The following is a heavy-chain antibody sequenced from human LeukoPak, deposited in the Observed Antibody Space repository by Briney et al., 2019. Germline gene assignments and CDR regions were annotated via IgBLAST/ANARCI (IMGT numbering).Heavy chain of an antibody. D-gene: IGHD2-15*01. CDR3: ARSDVEMASYDY. CDR2: MNPNSGNT. CDR1: GGTFSSYA. V-gene: IGHV1-8*02. J-gene: IGHJ4*02. Sequence: ASVKVSCKASGGTFSSYAISWVRQAPGQGLEWMGWMNPNSGNTGYAQKFQGRVTMTRNTSISTAYMELSSLRSEDTAVYYCARSDVEMASYDYWGQGTLVTVSS.